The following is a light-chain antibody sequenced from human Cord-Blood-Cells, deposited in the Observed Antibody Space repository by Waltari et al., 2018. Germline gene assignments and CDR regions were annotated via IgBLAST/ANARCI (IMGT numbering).Light chain of an antibody. J-gene: IGLJ1*01. CDR3: SSYTSSSTYV. CDR1: SSDVGGCHY. Sequence: QSALTQPASVSGSPGQSSTISCTGTSSDVGGCHYVSWYQQHPGKAPQLMIYDVSKRPSGVSNRFSGSKSGNTASLTISGLQAEDEADYYCSSYTSSSTYVFGTGTKVTVL. V-gene: IGLV2-14*01. CDR2: DVS.